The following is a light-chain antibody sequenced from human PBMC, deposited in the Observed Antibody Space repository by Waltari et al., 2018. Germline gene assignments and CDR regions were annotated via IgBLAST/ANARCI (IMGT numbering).Light chain of an antibody. CDR1: QDKRNS. V-gene: IGKV1-12*01. Sequence: DIQLTQSPSSVSRSVGDRVAITCRASQDKRNSLAWYQQRPGNSPKLLISETSDWQYGVPSRFSGSGSGTDFILTITNLQPEDSAIYFCQQAHTFPRTFGQGTRLEI. CDR2: ETS. CDR3: QQAHTFPRT. J-gene: IGKJ5*01.